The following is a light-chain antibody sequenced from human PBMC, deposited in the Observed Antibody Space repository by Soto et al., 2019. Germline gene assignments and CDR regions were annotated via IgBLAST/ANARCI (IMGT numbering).Light chain of an antibody. CDR2: DAS. J-gene: IGKJ4*01. CDR1: QSVGSW. CDR3: LQHNSYPLT. V-gene: IGKV1-5*01. Sequence: TQSPSTLSASVGDRVTITCRASQSVGSWLAWYQQRPGKAPRPLIYDASSLDSGVPARFSGSGSGTEFTLTISSLQPDDFATYYCLQHNSYPLTFAGGTKVDIK.